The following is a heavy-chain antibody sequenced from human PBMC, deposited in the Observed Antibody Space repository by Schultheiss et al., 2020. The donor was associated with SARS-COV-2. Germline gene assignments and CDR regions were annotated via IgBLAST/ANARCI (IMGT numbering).Heavy chain of an antibody. D-gene: IGHD6-13*01. V-gene: IGHV4-39*07. CDR1: GGSISSGDYY. J-gene: IGHJ6*03. Sequence: SETLSLTCTVSGGSISSGDYYWSWVRQPPGMGLEWIGSIYHSGSTYYNPSLKSRVTISVDTSKNQFSLKLSSVTAADTAVYYCARLKGSSWYGGYYMDVWGKGTTVTVSS. CDR3: ARLKGSSWYGGYYMDV. CDR2: IYHSGST.